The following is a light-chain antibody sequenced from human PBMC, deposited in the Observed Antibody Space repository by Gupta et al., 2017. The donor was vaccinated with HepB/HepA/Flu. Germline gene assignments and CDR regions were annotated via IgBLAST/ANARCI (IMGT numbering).Light chain of an antibody. CDR1: QSISSY. Sequence: DIQMTQSPSSLSASVGDRVTITCRASQSISSYLNWYQQKPGKAPKLLIYAASRVKSGVPSRFSGSGSGTDFTLTISRLQPEDFANYYCQQRDSTPFTFGHGTKVDIK. V-gene: IGKV1-39*01. CDR2: AAS. CDR3: QQRDSTPFT. J-gene: IGKJ3*01.